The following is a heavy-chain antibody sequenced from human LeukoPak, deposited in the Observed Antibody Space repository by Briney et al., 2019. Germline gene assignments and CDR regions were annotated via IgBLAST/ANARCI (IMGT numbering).Heavy chain of an antibody. D-gene: IGHD2-15*01. V-gene: IGHV3-23*01. CDR3: AKDGISDYYYGMDV. CDR2: ISGSGGST. J-gene: IGHJ6*02. CDR1: GFTLSSYA. Sequence: GGSLRLSCAASGFTLSSYAMSWVRQAPGKGLEWVSAISGSGGSTYYADSVKGRFTISRDNSKNTLYLQMNSLRAEDTAVYYCAKDGISDYYYGMDVWGQGTTVTVSS.